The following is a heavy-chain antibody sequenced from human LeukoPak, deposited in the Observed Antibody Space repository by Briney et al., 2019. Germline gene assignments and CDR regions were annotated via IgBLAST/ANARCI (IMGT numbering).Heavy chain of an antibody. Sequence: ASVKVSCKASGYTFTSYDINWVRQATGQGLEWMGWMNPNSGNTGYAQKFQGRVTMTRDTSISTAYMELSRLRSDDTAVYYCARFWHSGSYPSFPFDYWAQGTLVTVSS. CDR3: ARFWHSGSYPSFPFDY. D-gene: IGHD1-26*01. CDR2: MNPNSGNT. CDR1: GYTFTSYD. J-gene: IGHJ4*02. V-gene: IGHV1-8*01.